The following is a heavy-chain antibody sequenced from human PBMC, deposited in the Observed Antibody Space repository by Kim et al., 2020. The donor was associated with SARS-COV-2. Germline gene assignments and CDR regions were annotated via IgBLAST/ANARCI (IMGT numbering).Heavy chain of an antibody. CDR1: GFTFDDYA. Sequence: GGSLRLSCAASGFTFDDYAMHWVRQAPGKGLEWVSGISWNSGSIGYADSVKGRFTISRDNAKNSLYLQMNSLRAEDTALYYCAKDIGDSSGLPDYWGQGT. J-gene: IGHJ4*02. D-gene: IGHD6-19*01. V-gene: IGHV3-9*01. CDR2: ISWNSGSI. CDR3: AKDIGDSSGLPDY.